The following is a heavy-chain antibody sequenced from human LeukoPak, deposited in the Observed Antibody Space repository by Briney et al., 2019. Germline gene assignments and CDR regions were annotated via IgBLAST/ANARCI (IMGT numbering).Heavy chain of an antibody. CDR1: GGTFSSYA. V-gene: IGHV1-69*13. D-gene: IGHD2-2*01. CDR3: ARDASGVVVPAAIGGFMDV. CDR2: IIPIFGTA. Sequence: SVKVSCKASGGTFSSYAISWVRQAPGQGLEWMGGIIPIFGTANYAQKFQGRATITADESTSTAYMELSSLRSEDTAVYYCARDASGVVVPAAIGGFMDVWGKGTTVTVSS. J-gene: IGHJ6*03.